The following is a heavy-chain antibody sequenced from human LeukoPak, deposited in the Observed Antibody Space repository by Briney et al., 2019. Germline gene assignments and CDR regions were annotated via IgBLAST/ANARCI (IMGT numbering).Heavy chain of an antibody. CDR1: GFRFDDCD. D-gene: IGHD3-10*01. CDR2: ISWNSGAM. J-gene: IGHJ4*02. Sequence: GRSLRLSCAASGFRFDDCDMHWVRQVPGKGLEWVSSISWNSGAMGYADSVKGRFTISRDNANNSLYLHMNSLRQDDTAFYYCLKDRNYYGSGRVYFDYWGQGTLVTVSS. V-gene: IGHV3-9*01. CDR3: LKDRNYYGSGRVYFDY.